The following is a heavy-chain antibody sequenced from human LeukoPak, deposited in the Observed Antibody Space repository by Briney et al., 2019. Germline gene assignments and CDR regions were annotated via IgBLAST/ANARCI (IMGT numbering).Heavy chain of an antibody. V-gene: IGHV1-69*13. D-gene: IGHD3-16*01. CDR2: IIPMYGTT. CDR1: GGTLRTYA. J-gene: IGHJ4*02. CDR3: VRGLYDYVWGTYGHFDY. Sequence: ASVKVSCKASGGTLRTYAISWVRQAPGQGLEWVGGIIPMYGTTNYAQKFQGRVTITADESSSTAYMELSSLRSEDTAVYYCVRGLYDYVWGTYGHFDYWGQGTLVTVSS.